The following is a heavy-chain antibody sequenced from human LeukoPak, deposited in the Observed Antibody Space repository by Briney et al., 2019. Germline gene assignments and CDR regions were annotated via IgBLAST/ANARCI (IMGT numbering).Heavy chain of an antibody. CDR3: ARDTYYDFWSGYPAYMDV. J-gene: IGHJ6*03. V-gene: IGHV3-11*01. D-gene: IGHD3-3*01. CDR2: ISSSGSTI. Sequence: GGSLRLSCAASGFTFSDYYMSWIRQAPGKGLEGVSYISSSGSTIYYADSVKGRFTISRDNAKNSLYLQMNSLRAEDTAVHYCARDTYYDFWSGYPAYMDVWGKGTTVTVSS. CDR1: GFTFSDYY.